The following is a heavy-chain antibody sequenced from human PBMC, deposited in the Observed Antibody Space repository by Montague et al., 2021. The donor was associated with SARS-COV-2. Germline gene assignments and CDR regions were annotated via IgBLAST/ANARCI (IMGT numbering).Heavy chain of an antibody. CDR3: ARASITMVRGVTRWYFDL. CDR2: IYYSGST. CDR1: GGSFSNHY. Sequence: SETLSLTCAVYGGSFSNHYWSWIRQPPGKGLEWIGYIYYSGSTNYNPSLKSRVTISVDTSKNQFSLKLSSVTAADTAVCYCARASITMVRGVTRWYFDLWGRGTLVTVSS. J-gene: IGHJ2*01. D-gene: IGHD3-10*01. V-gene: IGHV4-59*11.